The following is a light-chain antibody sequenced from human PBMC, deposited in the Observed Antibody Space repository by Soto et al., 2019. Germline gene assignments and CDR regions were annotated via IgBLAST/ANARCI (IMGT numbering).Light chain of an antibody. CDR3: QQYGSSPLT. CDR2: GAS. V-gene: IGKV3-20*01. Sequence: EIVLTQSPCTLSLSPGERATLSCRASQSVSSNFLAWYQHRPGQAPRILIYGASSRATGIPDRSSGSGSGTDFTLTISRLEPEDLAVYYCQQYGSSPLTFGGGTKVDIK. J-gene: IGKJ4*01. CDR1: QSVSSNF.